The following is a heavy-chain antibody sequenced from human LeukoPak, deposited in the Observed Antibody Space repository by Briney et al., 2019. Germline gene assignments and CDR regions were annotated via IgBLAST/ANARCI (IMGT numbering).Heavy chain of an antibody. CDR1: GYTFTSFG. V-gene: IGHV1-18*01. CDR2: ISTYNGNT. J-gene: IGHJ6*02. Sequence: ASVKVSCKASGYTFTSFGISWVRQAPGQGLEWMGWISTYNGNTYYAQKLQGRVTMTTDTSTSTAYMELRSLRSDDTAVYYCAREFIVVVPAAAYGMDVWGQGTTVTVSS. D-gene: IGHD2-2*01. CDR3: AREFIVVVPAAAYGMDV.